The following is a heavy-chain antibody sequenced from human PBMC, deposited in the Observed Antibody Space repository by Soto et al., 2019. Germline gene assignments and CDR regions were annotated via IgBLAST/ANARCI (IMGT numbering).Heavy chain of an antibody. D-gene: IGHD3-10*01. V-gene: IGHV3-23*01. J-gene: IGHJ4*02. CDR1: GFTFSSYA. CDR2: ISGSGGST. Sequence: GGSLRLSCAASGFTFSSYAVSWVRQAPGKGLEWVSAISGSGGSTYYADSVKGRFTISRDNSKNTLYLQMNSLRAEDTAVYYCAKDRGAYGSLNDYWGQGTLVTVSS. CDR3: AKDRGAYGSLNDY.